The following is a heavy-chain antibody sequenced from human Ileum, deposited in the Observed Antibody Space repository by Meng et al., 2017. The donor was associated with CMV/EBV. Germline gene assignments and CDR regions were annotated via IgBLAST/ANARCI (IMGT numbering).Heavy chain of an antibody. J-gene: IGHJ4*02. CDR3: AKDRDGGYNFGNGYFDY. D-gene: IGHD5-18*01. CDR1: GFTFDDYA. CDR2: ISWNSGRI. Sequence: SLKISCAVSGFTFDDYAMHWVRQVPGKGLEWVSGISWNSGRIGYADSVKGRFTISRDNAKNSLYLQLSALRAEDTAVYYCAKDRDGGYNFGNGYFDYWGQGVLVTVSS. V-gene: IGHV3-9*01.